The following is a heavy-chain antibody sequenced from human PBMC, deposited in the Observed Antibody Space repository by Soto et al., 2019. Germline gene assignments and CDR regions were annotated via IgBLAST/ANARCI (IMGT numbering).Heavy chain of an antibody. V-gene: IGHV1-69*13. CDR2: IIPIFGTA. J-gene: IGHJ6*02. CDR3: ARGVTMYPGAYYYGMDV. Sequence: SVKVSCKASGGTFSSYAISWVRQAPGQGLEWMGGIIPIFGTANYAQKFQGRVTITADESTSTAYMELSSLRSEDTAVYYCARGVTMYPGAYYYGMDVWGQRTTVTVSS. CDR1: GGTFSSYA. D-gene: IGHD3-10*02.